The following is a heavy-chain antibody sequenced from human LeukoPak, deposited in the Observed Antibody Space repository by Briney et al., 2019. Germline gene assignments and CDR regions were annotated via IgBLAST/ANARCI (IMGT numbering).Heavy chain of an antibody. CDR2: ISSTGGTT. CDR1: GITFSSYG. CDR3: AKGLRKLIVGSTEYYFDY. Sequence: GGTLRLSCAASGITFSSYGMSWVRQAPGKGLEWVSSISSTGGTTYYADSVKGRFTISRDNSKNTLYLQMNSLRAEDTAIYYCAKGLRKLIVGSTEYYFDYWGQGTLVTVSS. J-gene: IGHJ4*02. D-gene: IGHD1-26*01. V-gene: IGHV3-23*01.